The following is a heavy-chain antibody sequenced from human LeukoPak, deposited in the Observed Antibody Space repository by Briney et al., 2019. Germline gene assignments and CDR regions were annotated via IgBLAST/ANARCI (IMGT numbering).Heavy chain of an antibody. D-gene: IGHD4-11*01. Sequence: AESLRLSCAASGFTFSSYSMNWVRQPPRKGLELVSSISSSSYMYYADSVKRRFTISRANAKNTLYLQMNRLTAEDTAVYYCARDSYDYNNWFDPWGEGTLVTVS. J-gene: IGHJ5*02. CDR3: ARDSYDYNNWFDP. CDR1: GFTFSSYS. V-gene: IGHV3-21*01. CDR2: ISSSSYM.